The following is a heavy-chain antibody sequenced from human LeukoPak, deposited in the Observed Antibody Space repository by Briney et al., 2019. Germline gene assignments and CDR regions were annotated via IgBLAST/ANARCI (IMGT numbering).Heavy chain of an antibody. D-gene: IGHD3-16*01. CDR1: GYTFRTYD. J-gene: IGHJ4*02. CDR2: IGSAGDT. V-gene: IGHV3-13*01. CDR3: VRGGDIGFDY. Sequence: GGSLRLSCAASGYTFRTYDMHWVRQATGKGLEWVSSIGSAGDTYYAGSVKGRFTISRESVKNSLYLQMNSLRDGDTAVYYCVRGGDIGFDYWGQGTLVTVSS.